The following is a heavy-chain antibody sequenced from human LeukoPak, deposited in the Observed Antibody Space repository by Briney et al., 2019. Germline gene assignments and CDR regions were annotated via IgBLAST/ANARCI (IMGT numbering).Heavy chain of an antibody. CDR3: ARAPYDFWSGYRGRWFDP. Sequence: PSETLSLTCIVSGGSISSGDYYWSWIRQPPGKGLEWIGYIYHSGSTYYNPSLKSRVTISVDTSKNQFSLKLSSVTAADTAVYYCARAPYDFWSGYRGRWFDPWGQGTLVTVSS. CDR1: GGSISSGDYY. J-gene: IGHJ5*02. V-gene: IGHV4-30-4*08. CDR2: IYHSGST. D-gene: IGHD3-3*01.